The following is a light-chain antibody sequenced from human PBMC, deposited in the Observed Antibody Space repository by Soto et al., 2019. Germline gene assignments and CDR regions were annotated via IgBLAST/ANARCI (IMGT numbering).Light chain of an antibody. CDR2: TAS. CDR1: QGISNY. Sequence: DIQMTQSPSSLSASVGDRVTITCRASQGISNYLAWYQQKPGKVPKLLIYTASTLQSGVPSRFSGGGSGTDFTLTSSSLQPEDVATYYCQKYDSAPRTFGQGTNVEIK. CDR3: QKYDSAPRT. V-gene: IGKV1-27*01. J-gene: IGKJ1*01.